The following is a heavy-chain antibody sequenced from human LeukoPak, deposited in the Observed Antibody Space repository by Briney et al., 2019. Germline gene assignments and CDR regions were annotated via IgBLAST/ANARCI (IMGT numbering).Heavy chain of an antibody. CDR3: ARSELLWFGGVKPGFDY. CDR2: INPSGGST. J-gene: IGHJ4*02. V-gene: IGHV1-46*01. D-gene: IGHD3-10*01. Sequence: ASVKVSCKASGYTFTSYYMHWVRQAPGQGLEWMGIINPSGGSTSYAQKFQGRVTMTRDTSTSTVYMELSSLRSEDTAVYYCARSELLWFGGVKPGFDYWGQGTLVTVSS. CDR1: GYTFTSYY.